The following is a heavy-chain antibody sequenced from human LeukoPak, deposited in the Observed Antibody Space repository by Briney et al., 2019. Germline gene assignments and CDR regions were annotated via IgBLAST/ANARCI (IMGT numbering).Heavy chain of an antibody. CDR1: GFKFDDYG. J-gene: IGHJ6*02. CDR3: VKDESTGGVTPGYFHGLGV. Sequence: PGRSLRLSSAVSGFKFDDYGMHSGRQVPGKSVWWGSGISRSGGSRGYADSVKGRFTISRGNAKNSVFLQMDRLRVEDTALYYCVKDESTGGVTPGYFHGLGVWGQGTTVTVSS. V-gene: IGHV3-9*01. D-gene: IGHD3-16*01. CDR2: ISRSGGSR.